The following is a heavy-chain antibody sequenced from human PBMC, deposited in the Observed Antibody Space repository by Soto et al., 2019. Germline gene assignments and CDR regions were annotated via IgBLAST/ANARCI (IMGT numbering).Heavy chain of an antibody. CDR3: ARGERARRGGSSYPFDY. CDR2: IYYSGST. CDR1: GGSISSGDYY. V-gene: IGHV4-30-4*01. D-gene: IGHD2-15*01. J-gene: IGHJ4*02. Sequence: SETLSLTCTVSGGSISSGDYYWSWIRQPPGKGLEWIGYIYYSGSTYYNPSLKSRVTISVDTSKNQFSLKLSSVTAADTAVYYCARGERARRGGSSYPFDYWGESTLVTVSS.